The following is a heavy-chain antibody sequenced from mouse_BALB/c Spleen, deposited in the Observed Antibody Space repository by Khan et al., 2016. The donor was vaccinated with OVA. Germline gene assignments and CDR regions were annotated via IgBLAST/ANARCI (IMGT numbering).Heavy chain of an antibody. V-gene: IGHV3-8*02. J-gene: IGHJ3*01. Sequence: EVKLEESGPSLVKPSQTLSLTCSVTGDSITSGYWSWIRKFPGNKLEYMGYMIYSGNTYYNPSLKSRISITRHISKNQYYLQLNSVTTEDTATYYCARSTYRYAFAYWGQGTLVTVSA. CDR2: MIYSGNT. D-gene: IGHD2-14*01. CDR3: ARSTYRYAFAY. CDR1: GDSITSGY.